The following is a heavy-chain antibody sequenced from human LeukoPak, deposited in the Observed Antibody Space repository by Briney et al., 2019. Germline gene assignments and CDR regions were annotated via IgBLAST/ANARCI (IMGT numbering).Heavy chain of an antibody. CDR2: IYYSGST. V-gene: IGHV4-59*01. Sequence: SETLSLTRTVSGGSISSYYWSWIRQPPGKGLEWIGYIYYSGSTNYNPSLKSRVTISLDTSKSQFSLKLSSVTPAGTAVYYCVAGASSADYWGQGILVTVSS. CDR3: VAGASSADY. J-gene: IGHJ4*02. CDR1: GGSISSYY.